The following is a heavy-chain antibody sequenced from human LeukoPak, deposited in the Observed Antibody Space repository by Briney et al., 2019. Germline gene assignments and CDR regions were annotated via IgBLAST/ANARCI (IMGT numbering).Heavy chain of an antibody. D-gene: IGHD6-19*01. J-gene: IGHJ6*02. CDR3: AIDLRGSDWVDYYYYGIYV. CDR1: GFTFSSYW. CDR2: IKQDGSEK. Sequence: PGGSLRLSCAASGFTFSSYWMSWVRQAPGKGLEWVANIKQDGSEKYYVDSVKGRFTISRDNAKNSLYLQMNSMRADDTAVYYCAIDLRGSDWVDYYYYGIYVWGQGTTVTVCS. V-gene: IGHV3-7*01.